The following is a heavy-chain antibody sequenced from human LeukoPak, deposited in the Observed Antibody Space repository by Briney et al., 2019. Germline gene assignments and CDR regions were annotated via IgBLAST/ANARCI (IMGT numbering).Heavy chain of an antibody. CDR3: ARGKRRIAAAGNWFDP. V-gene: IGHV1-8*01. CDR1: GYTFTSYD. J-gene: IGHJ5*02. Sequence: ASVKVSCKASGYTFTSYDINWVRQATGQGLEWMGWINPNSGNTGYAQKFQGRVTMTRNTSISTAYMELSSLRSEDTAVYYCARGKRRIAAAGNWFDPWGQGTLVTVSS. CDR2: INPNSGNT. D-gene: IGHD6-13*01.